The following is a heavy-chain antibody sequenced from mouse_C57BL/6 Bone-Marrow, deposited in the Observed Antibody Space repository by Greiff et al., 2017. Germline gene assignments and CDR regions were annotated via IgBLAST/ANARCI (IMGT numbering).Heavy chain of an antibody. CDR1: YFAFMASA. Sequence: LQESGAELVRPGSSVKLSCKDSYFAFMASAMHWVKQRPGHGLEWIGSVTMYSDASEYSENFKGKATLTVNTSSSTTYMELSSLTSEDYAVYYCARTPYYYGTPWFSYWGQGTLVTVSA. V-gene: IGHV1-49*01. CDR2: VTMYSDAS. CDR3: ARTPYYYGTPWFSY. J-gene: IGHJ3*01. D-gene: IGHD1-1*01.